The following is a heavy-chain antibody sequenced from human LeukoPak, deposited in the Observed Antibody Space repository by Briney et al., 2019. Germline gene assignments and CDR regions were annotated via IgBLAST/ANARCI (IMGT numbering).Heavy chain of an antibody. CDR2: IIPIFGTA. CDR3: ARELLPYYDILTGYYLSAFDI. CDR1: GGTFSSYA. J-gene: IGHJ3*02. Sequence: ASVKVSCTASGGTFSSYAISWVRQAPGQGLEWMRGIIPIFGTANYAQKFQGRVTITADESTSTAYMELSSLRSEDTAVYYCARELLPYYDILTGYYLSAFDIWGQGTMVTVSS. V-gene: IGHV1-69*01. D-gene: IGHD3-9*01.